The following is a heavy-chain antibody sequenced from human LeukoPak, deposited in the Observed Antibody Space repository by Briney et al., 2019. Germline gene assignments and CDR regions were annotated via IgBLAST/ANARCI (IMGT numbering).Heavy chain of an antibody. V-gene: IGHV1-18*01. J-gene: IGHJ3*02. CDR2: ISAYTGNT. CDR3: ARDSNGYYDTSGYSARGHFDI. Sequence: ASVKVSCKASGYTFTSYGISWVRQAPGQGLEWMGWISAYTGNTNYAQKLQGRVIMTTDTSTRTAYMELRSLRSDDSAFYYCARDSNGYYDTSGYSARGHFDIWGQGTMVTVSS. D-gene: IGHD3-22*01. CDR1: GYTFTSYG.